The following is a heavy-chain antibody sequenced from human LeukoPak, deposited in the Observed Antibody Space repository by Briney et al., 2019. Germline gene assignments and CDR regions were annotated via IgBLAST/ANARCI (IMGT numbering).Heavy chain of an antibody. D-gene: IGHD7-27*01. CDR2: ISVYNDAT. J-gene: IGHJ4*02. V-gene: IGHV1-18*01. CDR3: ARGNWGHFDY. Sequence: ASVKVSCKASGYTFTRYGINWVRQAPGQGLEWVGWISVYNDATNYAQKLQGRVSLTTDPSTNTAYMELRSLRSDDTAVYYCARGNWGHFDYWGQGTLVTVSS. CDR1: GYTFTRYG.